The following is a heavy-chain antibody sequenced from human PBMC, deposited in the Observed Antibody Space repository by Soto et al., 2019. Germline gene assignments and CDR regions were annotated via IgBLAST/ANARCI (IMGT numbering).Heavy chain of an antibody. V-gene: IGHV4-30-2*01. J-gene: IGHJ6*02. D-gene: IGHD3-22*01. CDR1: GGSISSGGYS. CDR2: IYHSGST. Sequence: QLQLQESGSGLVKPSQTLSLTCAVSGGSISSGGYSWSWIRQPPGKGLEWIGYIYHSGSTYYNPSLQSRVSISVDGSMNQFSRKLSSVTAADTAVYYCAGSGYYRTSGMDVWGQGTTVTVSS. CDR3: AGSGYYRTSGMDV.